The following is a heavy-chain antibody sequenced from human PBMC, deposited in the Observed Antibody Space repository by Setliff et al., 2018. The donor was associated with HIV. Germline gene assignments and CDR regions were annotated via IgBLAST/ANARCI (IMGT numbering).Heavy chain of an antibody. Sequence: PSETLSLTCTVSGGSISSYYWSWIRQPAGKGLEWIGRIYPSGSTSYNPSLKSRVTMSVDTSKNQIPLKLSSVTAADTAVFYCAREFYHYDSSDYYSDYYYYYMDVWGKGTTVTVSS. CDR3: AREFYHYDSSDYYSDYYYYYMDV. V-gene: IGHV4-4*07. J-gene: IGHJ6*03. CDR2: IYPSGST. CDR1: GGSISSYY. D-gene: IGHD3-22*01.